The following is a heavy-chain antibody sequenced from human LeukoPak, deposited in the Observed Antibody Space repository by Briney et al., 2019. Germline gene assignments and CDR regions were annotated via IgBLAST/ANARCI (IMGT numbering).Heavy chain of an antibody. V-gene: IGHV3-21*01. CDR2: ITSSSSYI. J-gene: IGHJ3*02. Sequence: GGSLRLSCAASGFTFSHYGMNWVRQAPGKGLEWVSSITSSSSYIYYADSVKGRFTISRDNAKHSLYLQMNSLRAEDTAVYYCARDVLPYSGNYSATLGAGAFDIWGQGTMVTVSS. CDR3: ARDVLPYSGNYSATLGAGAFDI. D-gene: IGHD1-26*01. CDR1: GFTFSHYG.